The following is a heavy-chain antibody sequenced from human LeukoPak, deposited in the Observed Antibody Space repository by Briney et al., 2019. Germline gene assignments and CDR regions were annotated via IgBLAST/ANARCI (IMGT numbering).Heavy chain of an antibody. CDR1: GGSISSYY. D-gene: IGHD5-12*01. CDR2: IYYSGST. CDR3: ARGVVDIVATQLYNWFDP. Sequence: PSETLSLTCTVSGGSISSYYWSWIRQPPGKGLEWIGYIYYSGSTNYNPSLKSRVTISVDTSKNQFSLKLSSVTAADTAVYYCARGVVDIVATQLYNWFDPWGQGTLVTVSS. V-gene: IGHV4-59*12. J-gene: IGHJ5*02.